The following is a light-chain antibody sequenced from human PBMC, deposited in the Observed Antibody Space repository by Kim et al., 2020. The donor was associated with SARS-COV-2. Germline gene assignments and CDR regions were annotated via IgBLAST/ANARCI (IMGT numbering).Light chain of an antibody. CDR3: QQRGSWPLT. CDR2: DAS. V-gene: IGKV3-11*01. CDR1: QSVNIY. Sequence: EILLTQSPATLSLSPGDRATLSCRASQSVNIYLAWYQQKPGQAPNLLIYDASKRATGIPARFTGSGSGTDFTLTISSLEPEDFALYYCQQRGSWPLTFGGGTKLEI. J-gene: IGKJ4*01.